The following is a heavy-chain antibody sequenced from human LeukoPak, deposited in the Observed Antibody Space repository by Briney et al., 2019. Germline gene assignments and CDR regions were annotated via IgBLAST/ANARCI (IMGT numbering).Heavy chain of an antibody. D-gene: IGHD6-25*01. CDR3: ASGDIAAEGSNSAGGYFDY. Sequence: PSETLSLTCTVSGGSISSHYWSWIRQPPGKGLEWIGYIYYSGSPNYNPSLKSRVTISVDTSKNQFSLKLSSVTAADTAVYYCASGDIAAEGSNSAGGYFDYWGQGTLVTVSS. J-gene: IGHJ4*02. V-gene: IGHV4-59*11. CDR1: GGSISSHY. CDR2: IYYSGSP.